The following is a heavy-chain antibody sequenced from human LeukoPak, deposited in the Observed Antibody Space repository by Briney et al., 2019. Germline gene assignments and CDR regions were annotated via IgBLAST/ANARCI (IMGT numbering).Heavy chain of an antibody. CDR2: TYYRSKWYY. J-gene: IGHJ5*02. CDR1: GDSVSSNSAA. Sequence: SQTLSLTCAISGDSVSSNSAAWNWIRQSPSRGLEWLGRTYYRSKWYYDYAVSMKSRIAINPDASKNHFSLQLDSVTPEDTAVYYCTRDQGALNSWGQGTLVTASS. V-gene: IGHV6-1*01. D-gene: IGHD4/OR15-4a*01. CDR3: TRDQGALNS.